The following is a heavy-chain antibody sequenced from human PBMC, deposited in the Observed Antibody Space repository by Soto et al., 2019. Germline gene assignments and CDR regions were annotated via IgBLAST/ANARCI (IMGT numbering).Heavy chain of an antibody. Sequence: QITLKESGPTLVKPTQTLTLTCTFSGFSLSTSGVGVGWIRQPPGKALEWLALIYWDDDKRYSPSLKSRLTITKDTSKNQVVLTMTNIDPVDTATYYCAHRQVNPVVGATGFDYWGQGTLVTVSS. V-gene: IGHV2-5*02. J-gene: IGHJ4*02. CDR3: AHRQVNPVVGATGFDY. D-gene: IGHD1-26*01. CDR2: IYWDDDK. CDR1: GFSLSTSGVG.